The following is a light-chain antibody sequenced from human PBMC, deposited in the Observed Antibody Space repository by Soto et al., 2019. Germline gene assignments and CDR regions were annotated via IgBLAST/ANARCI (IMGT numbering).Light chain of an antibody. CDR2: GTS. J-gene: IGKJ1*01. CDR3: QQYQFGTSQA. CDR1: QTVYNNY. Sequence: EIVLTQSPCTVSLSPGERATLSCRASQTVYNNYIAWYQQSPGQAPRVLIHGTSTRATGTPDRFSGSGSGTDFTFTISRLEPEDFAVYYCQQYQFGTSQAFGQGTKVDIK. V-gene: IGKV3-20*01.